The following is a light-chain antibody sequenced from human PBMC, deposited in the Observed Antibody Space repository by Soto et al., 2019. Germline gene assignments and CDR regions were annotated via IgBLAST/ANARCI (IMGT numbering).Light chain of an antibody. CDR3: LQDYSYPWT. CDR2: AAS. J-gene: IGKJ1*01. CDR1: QGIRND. Sequence: ALQMTQSPSSLSASVGDRVTITCRASQGIRNDLGWYQQKPGKAPKLLIFAASSLQSGAPSRFSGSGSGTDFTLTISSLRPEDFASYYCLQDYSYPWTFGQGTKVEIK. V-gene: IGKV1-6*01.